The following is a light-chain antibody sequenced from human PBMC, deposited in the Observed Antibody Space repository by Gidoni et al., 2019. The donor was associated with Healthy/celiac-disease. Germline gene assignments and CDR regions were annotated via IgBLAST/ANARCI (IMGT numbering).Light chain of an antibody. J-gene: IGKJ3*01. V-gene: IGKV1-33*01. CDR1: QDISNY. Sequence: DIQMTQSPSSLSASVGDRVTITCQASQDISNYLNWYQQKPGKAPKLLIYDASNLETGVPSRFSGSGSGTDFTFTISSLQPEDIATYYCQQYDNLPLGTFXPXTKVDIK. CDR2: DAS. CDR3: QQYDNLPLGT.